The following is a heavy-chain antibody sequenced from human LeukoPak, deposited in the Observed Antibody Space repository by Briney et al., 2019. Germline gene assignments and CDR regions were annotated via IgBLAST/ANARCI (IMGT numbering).Heavy chain of an antibody. V-gene: IGHV3-23*01. Sequence: GGSLRLSCAASGFTFSSYGMSWVRQAPGKGLEWVSAISGSGGSTYYADSVKGRFTISRDNSKNTLYLQMNSLRAEDTAVYYCANYPYSSGWPNYYYYYMDVWGKGTTVTISS. J-gene: IGHJ6*03. CDR1: GFTFSSYG. D-gene: IGHD6-19*01. CDR3: ANYPYSSGWPNYYYYYMDV. CDR2: ISGSGGST.